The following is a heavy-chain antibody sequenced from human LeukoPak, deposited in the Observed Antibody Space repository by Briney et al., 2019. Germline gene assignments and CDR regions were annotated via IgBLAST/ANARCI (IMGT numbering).Heavy chain of an antibody. Sequence: GGSLRLSCAASGFTFSRYWMSWVRQAQGKGLEWVANIKQDGSENYYVDSVKGRFTISTDNAKTSLYLQMNSLTAEDTPVYYCARYLVGDTDYWGQATPVTVSS. CDR1: GFTFSRYW. D-gene: IGHD1-26*01. J-gene: IGHJ4*02. V-gene: IGHV3-7*01. CDR2: IKQDGSEN. CDR3: ARYLVGDTDY.